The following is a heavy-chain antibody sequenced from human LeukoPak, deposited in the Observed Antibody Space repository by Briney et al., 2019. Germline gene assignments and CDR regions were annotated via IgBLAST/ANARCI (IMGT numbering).Heavy chain of an antibody. J-gene: IGHJ1*01. CDR3: ARAGSSGYYLQYLQH. CDR1: GYTFTGYY. CDR2: INPDSGGT. Sequence: ASVKVSCKASGYTFTGYYINWVRQAPGQGLEWLEWINPDSGGTNYAQKFQGRVTMTRDTSISTAYMELSRLRSDDTAVYYCARAGSSGYYLQYLQHWGQGTLVTVSS. D-gene: IGHD3-22*01. V-gene: IGHV1-2*02.